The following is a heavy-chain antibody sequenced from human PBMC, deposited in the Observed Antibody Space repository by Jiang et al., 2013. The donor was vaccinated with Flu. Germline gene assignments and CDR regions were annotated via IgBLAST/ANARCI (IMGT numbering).Heavy chain of an antibody. D-gene: IGHD3-22*01. J-gene: IGHJ3*02. V-gene: IGHV1-8*01. CDR2: MNPNSGNT. Sequence: GAEVKKPGASVKVSCKASGYTFTSYDINWVRQATGQGLEWMGWMNPNSGNTGYAQRFQGRVTMTRNTSISTVYMDLSSLRSEDTAVYYCVRSGYYDRSGYYYPNDVLESWGQGTNGHRLF. CDR1: GYTFTSYD. CDR3: VRSGYYDRSGYYYPNDVLES.